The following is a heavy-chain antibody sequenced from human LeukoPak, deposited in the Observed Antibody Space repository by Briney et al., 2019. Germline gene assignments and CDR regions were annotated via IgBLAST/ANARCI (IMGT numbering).Heavy chain of an antibody. CDR2: IYTTGNT. D-gene: IGHD3-10*01. J-gene: IGHJ3*01. Sequence: SETLSLTCAVYGGSFSGYYWTWIRQPAGEGLEWIGRIYTTGNTNYNPSLKSRVTMSVDTSKSQFSLRLSSVTAADTAMYYCARASMVRGVIGAFDFWGQGTMVTVSS. V-gene: IGHV4-59*10. CDR3: ARASMVRGVIGAFDF. CDR1: GGSFSGYY.